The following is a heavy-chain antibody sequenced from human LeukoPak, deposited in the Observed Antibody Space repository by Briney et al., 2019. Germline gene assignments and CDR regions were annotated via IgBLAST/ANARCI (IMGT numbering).Heavy chain of an antibody. V-gene: IGHV3-53*01. Sequence: GGSLRLSCAASGFTVSSNYMSWVRQAPGKGLEWVSVIYSGGSTYYADSVKGRFTISRDNSKNTLYLQMNSLRAEDTAVYYCARESHPREIPDRPIYYYYGMDVWGQGTTVTVSS. D-gene: IGHD1-14*01. J-gene: IGHJ6*02. CDR1: GFTVSSNY. CDR2: IYSGGST. CDR3: ARESHPREIPDRPIYYYYGMDV.